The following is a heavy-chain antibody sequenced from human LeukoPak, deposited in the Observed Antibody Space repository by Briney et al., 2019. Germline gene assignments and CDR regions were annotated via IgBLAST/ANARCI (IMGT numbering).Heavy chain of an antibody. CDR3: ARRPPAYCSSTSCYRDY. CDR1: GFTFSDYY. V-gene: IGHV3-11*04. D-gene: IGHD2-2*02. CDR2: ISSSGSTI. Sequence: GGSLRLSCAASGFTFSDYYMSWIRQAPGKGLEWVSYISSSGSTIYYADSVKGRFTISRDNSKNTLYLQMNSLRAEDTAVYYCARRPPAYCSSTSCYRDYWGQGTLVTVSS. J-gene: IGHJ4*02.